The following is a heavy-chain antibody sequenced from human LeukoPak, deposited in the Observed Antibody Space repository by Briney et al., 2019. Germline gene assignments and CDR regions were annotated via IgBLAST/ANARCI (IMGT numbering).Heavy chain of an antibody. D-gene: IGHD1-26*01. V-gene: IGHV1-46*01. CDR2: INPSGGST. CDR1: GYTFTSYY. CDR3: AYGVGATSAFDY. Sequence: ASVKVSCKASGYTFTSYYMHWVRQAPGQGLEWMGIINPSGGSTSYAQKFQGRVTMTRDTSTSTAYMELRSLRSDDTAVYYCAYGVGATSAFDYWGQGTLVTVSS. J-gene: IGHJ4*02.